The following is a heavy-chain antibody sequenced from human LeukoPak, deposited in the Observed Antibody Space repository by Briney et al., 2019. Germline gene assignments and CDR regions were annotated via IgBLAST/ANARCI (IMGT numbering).Heavy chain of an antibody. CDR1: GGSISSYY. V-gene: IGHV4-59*01. CDR3: ARDGNPPYYYVYMDV. D-gene: IGHD4-23*01. Sequence: SETLSLTCTVSGGSISSYYWSWIRQPPGKGLEWIGYIYHSGSTNYNPSLKSRVTISVDTSKNQFSLKLSSVTAADTAVYFCARDGNPPYYYVYMDVWGKGTTVTVSS. J-gene: IGHJ6*03. CDR2: IYHSGST.